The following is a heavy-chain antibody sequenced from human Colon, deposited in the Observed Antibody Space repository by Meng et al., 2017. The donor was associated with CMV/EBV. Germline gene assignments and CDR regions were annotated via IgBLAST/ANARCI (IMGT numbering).Heavy chain of an antibody. V-gene: IGHV1-2*02. J-gene: IGHJ4*02. CDR1: GYTFTAKH. CDR3: VKEDWYFDF. Sequence: QVQLVQSGTEVKKXXASVKVSCKTSGYTFTAKHLHWVRQAPGQGLEWMGWIYPQNGGTYFAQKFQGRVTMTSDTSITTAYMELSSLTSDDTAIYYCVKEDWYFDFWGQGTLVTVSS. D-gene: IGHD3-9*01. CDR2: IYPQNGGT.